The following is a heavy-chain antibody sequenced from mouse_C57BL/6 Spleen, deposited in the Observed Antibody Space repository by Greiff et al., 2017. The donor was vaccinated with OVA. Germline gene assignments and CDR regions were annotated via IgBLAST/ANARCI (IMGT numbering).Heavy chain of an antibody. D-gene: IGHD2-5*01. CDR1: GFTFSDYY. V-gene: IGHV5-16*01. Sequence: EVKLVESEGGLVQPGSSMKLSCTASGFTFSDYYMAWVRQVPEKGLEWVANINYDGSSTYYLDSLKSRFIISRDNAKNILYLQMSSLKSEDTATYYCARDGEYSNPYAMDYWGQGTSVTVSS. CDR2: INYDGSST. J-gene: IGHJ4*01. CDR3: ARDGEYSNPYAMDY.